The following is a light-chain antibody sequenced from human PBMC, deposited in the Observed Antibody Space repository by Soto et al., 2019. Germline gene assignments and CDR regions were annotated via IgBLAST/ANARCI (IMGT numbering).Light chain of an antibody. Sequence: SYELTQPPSVSVAPGQTAKITCGGDNIGSKSVHWCQQKPGQAPVLVVHDDSDRPPGIPERISGSNSGNTATLTISRVEAGDEADYYCQVWDSGADHVVFGGGTKLTVL. CDR3: QVWDSGADHVV. CDR2: DDS. CDR1: NIGSKS. V-gene: IGLV3-21*02. J-gene: IGLJ2*01.